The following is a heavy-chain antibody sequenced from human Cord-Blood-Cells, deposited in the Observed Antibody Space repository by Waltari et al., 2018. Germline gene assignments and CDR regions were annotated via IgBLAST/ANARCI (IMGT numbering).Heavy chain of an antibody. CDR3: ARGFGLGSPNFDY. J-gene: IGHJ4*02. Sequence: QVQLQESGPGLVKPSETLSLTCPVSLGSICSYYWSWIRQPPGKGLEWIGYIYYCGSTNYNPSLKSRVTRSVDTAKNQFSLKLSAVTDADTAVYYCARGFGLGSPNFDYWGQGTLVTVSS. V-gene: IGHV4-59*01. CDR2: IYYCGST. D-gene: IGHD7-27*01. CDR1: LGSICSYY.